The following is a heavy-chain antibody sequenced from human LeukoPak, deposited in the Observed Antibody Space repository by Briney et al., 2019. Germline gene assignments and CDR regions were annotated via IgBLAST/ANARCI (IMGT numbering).Heavy chain of an antibody. J-gene: IGHJ5*02. V-gene: IGHV1-3*01. CDR2: INAGNGDT. D-gene: IGHD4-17*01. CDR3: ARDWRDYGDYGDTVVDWFDP. CDR1: GYTFTSYA. Sequence: ASVKVSCKASGYTFTSYAMHWVRQAPGQRLEWMGWINAGNGDTKYSQKFQGRVTITRDTSASTAYMVLSSLRSEDTAVYYCARDWRDYGDYGDTVVDWFDPWGQGTLVTVSS.